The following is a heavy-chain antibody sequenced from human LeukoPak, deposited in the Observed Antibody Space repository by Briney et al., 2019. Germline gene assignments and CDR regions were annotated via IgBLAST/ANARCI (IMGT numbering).Heavy chain of an antibody. CDR2: ISPSGGST. V-gene: IGHV1-46*01. Sequence: ASVKLSCKAFGYTFSSKYMHWVRQAPGQRPEWMGVISPSGGSTTYAQKFRGRLTLTRDMSTSTDYLELSSLRSDDTAVYYCARDYCSSTSCYEVDYWGQGTLVTVSS. D-gene: IGHD2-2*01. J-gene: IGHJ4*02. CDR1: GYTFSSKY. CDR3: ARDYCSSTSCYEVDY.